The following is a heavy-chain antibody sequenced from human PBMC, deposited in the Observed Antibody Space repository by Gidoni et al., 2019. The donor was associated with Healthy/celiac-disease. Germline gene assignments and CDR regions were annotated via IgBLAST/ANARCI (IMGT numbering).Heavy chain of an antibody. J-gene: IGHJ4*02. V-gene: IGHV3-33*01. CDR3: ASGGDYSNYVVDY. D-gene: IGHD4-4*01. CDR1: GFTFSSYG. Sequence: QVQLVESGGGVVQPGRSLRLSWAASGFTFSSYGMHWVRQAPGKGLEWVAVIWYDGSNKYYADSVKGRFTISRDNSKNTLYLQMNSLRAEDTAVYYCASGGDYSNYVVDYWGQGTLVTVSS. CDR2: IWYDGSNK.